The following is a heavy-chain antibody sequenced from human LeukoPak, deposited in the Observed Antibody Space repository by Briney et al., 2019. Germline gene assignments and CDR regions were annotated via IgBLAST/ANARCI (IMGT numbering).Heavy chain of an antibody. J-gene: IGHJ4*02. CDR3: VREGEQLAFVY. CDR1: GFTFSGFS. D-gene: IGHD6-6*01. V-gene: IGHV3-21*03. CDR2: ISSSGSHI. Sequence: RGSLRLSCAASGFTFSGFSMNWVRQAPGKGLEWVSSISSSGSHIYYADSVRGRFTISRDNSTNTLYLQMNSLRAEDTAVYYCVREGEQLAFVYSGEGALVTVS.